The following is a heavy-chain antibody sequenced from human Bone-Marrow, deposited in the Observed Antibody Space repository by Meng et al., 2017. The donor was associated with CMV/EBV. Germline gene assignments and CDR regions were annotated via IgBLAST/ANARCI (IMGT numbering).Heavy chain of an antibody. CDR3: AKEFRFLYPAPHYYFDY. CDR1: GFTFSSYA. J-gene: IGHJ4*02. V-gene: IGHV3-23*01. Sequence: LSLTCAASGFTFSSYAMSWVRQAPGKGLEWVSAISGSGGSTYYADSVKGRFTISRDNSKNTLYLQMNSLRAEDTAVYYCAKEFRFLYPAPHYYFDYGGQGTLVTVAS. CDR2: ISGSGGST. D-gene: IGHD3-3*01.